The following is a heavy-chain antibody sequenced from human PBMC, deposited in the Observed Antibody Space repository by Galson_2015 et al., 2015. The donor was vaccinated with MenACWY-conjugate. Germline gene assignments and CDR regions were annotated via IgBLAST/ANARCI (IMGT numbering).Heavy chain of an antibody. CDR3: ARIPRYCSSTSCYSGAFDI. CDR2: IDWGDDK. D-gene: IGHD2-2*02. Sequence: PALVKPTQTLTLTCTFSGFSLSTSGMRVSWIRQPPGKALEWLARIDWGDDKFYSTSLKTRLTISKDTSKNQVVLTMTNMDPVDTATYYCARIPRYCSSTSCYSGAFDIWGQGTMVTVSS. CDR1: GFSLSTSGMR. J-gene: IGHJ3*02. V-gene: IGHV2-70*04.